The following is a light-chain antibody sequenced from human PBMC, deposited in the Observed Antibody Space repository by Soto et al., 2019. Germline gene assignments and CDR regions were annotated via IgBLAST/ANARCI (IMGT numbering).Light chain of an antibody. CDR2: SAS. Sequence: EIVMPQSPATLSVSPGERATLSFRASQSFSSNLAWYQQKPGQAPRLLIYSASTRATGIPARFSGSGSGTEFTLTISSLQSEDFAVYYCQQYNDWPPTFGQGTKVDIK. J-gene: IGKJ1*01. CDR3: QQYNDWPPT. V-gene: IGKV3-15*01. CDR1: QSFSSN.